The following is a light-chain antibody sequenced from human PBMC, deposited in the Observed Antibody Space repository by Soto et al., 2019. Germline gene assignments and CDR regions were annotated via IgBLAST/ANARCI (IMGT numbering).Light chain of an antibody. Sequence: EIVMTQSPATLSVSPGERATLSCRASQSVRSNLAWYQQKPGQAPRLLMYGASTRAIGIPARFSGSGSGTEFTLTISSLQSEDFAVYYCQQYNNWPPYTFGQGTKLEIK. CDR2: GAS. CDR3: QQYNNWPPYT. CDR1: QSVRSN. V-gene: IGKV3-15*01. J-gene: IGKJ2*01.